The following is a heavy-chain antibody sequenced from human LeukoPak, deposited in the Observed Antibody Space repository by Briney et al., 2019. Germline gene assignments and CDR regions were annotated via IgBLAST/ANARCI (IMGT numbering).Heavy chain of an antibody. CDR1: GGSISSGDYY. CDR2: IYYSGST. CDR3: ATHSSGYDSGNDAFDI. V-gene: IGHV4-30-4*08. J-gene: IGHJ3*02. Sequence: SETLSPTCTVSGGSISSGDYYWGWIRQPPGKGLEWIGYIYYSGSTYYNPSLKSRVTISVDTSKDRFSLKLSSVTAADTAVYYCATHSSGYDSGNDAFDIWGQGTMVTVSS. D-gene: IGHD3-22*01.